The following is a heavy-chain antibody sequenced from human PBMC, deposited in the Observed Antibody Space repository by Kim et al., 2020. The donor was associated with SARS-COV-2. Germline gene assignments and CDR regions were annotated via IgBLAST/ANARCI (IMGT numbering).Heavy chain of an antibody. CDR2: IKSKTDGGTT. V-gene: IGHV3-15*01. CDR3: TTDLILWFGDSIDY. CDR1: GFTFSNAW. Sequence: GGSLRLSCAASGFTFSNAWMSWVRQAPGKGLEWVGRIKSKTDGGTTDYAAPVKGRFTISRDDSKNTLYLQMNSLKTEDTAVYYCTTDLILWFGDSIDYWGQGTLVTVSS. J-gene: IGHJ4*02. D-gene: IGHD3-10*01.